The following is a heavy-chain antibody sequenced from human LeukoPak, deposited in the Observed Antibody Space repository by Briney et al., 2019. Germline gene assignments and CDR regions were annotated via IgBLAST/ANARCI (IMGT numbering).Heavy chain of an antibody. CDR1: GVIVSRYW. Sequence: GGSLRLSCAASGVIVSRYWMNWVRQAPGKGLEWVANIKEDESEKHYVDSVKGRFTISRDTAKDSLFLQLTSRRPDDTAVYYCAVGYGGYSGQGILVTVSS. CDR3: AVGYGGY. J-gene: IGHJ4*02. D-gene: IGHD4-23*01. CDR2: IKEDESEK. V-gene: IGHV3-7*05.